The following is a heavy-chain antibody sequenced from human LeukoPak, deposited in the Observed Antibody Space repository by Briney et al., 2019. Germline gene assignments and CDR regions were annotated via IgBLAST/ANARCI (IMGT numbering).Heavy chain of an antibody. CDR1: GGSLSSSSYY. CDR3: ASGTHSTEFDP. V-gene: IGHV4-39*01. Sequence: SETLSLTCTVSGGSLSSSSYYWGWIRQPPGKGLEWIGSSYYSGSAYYNPSLKSRVTISVDTSKNQFSLKLSSVTAADTAEYYCASGTHSTEFDPWGQGTLVTVSS. D-gene: IGHD3-10*01. CDR2: SYYSGSA. J-gene: IGHJ5*02.